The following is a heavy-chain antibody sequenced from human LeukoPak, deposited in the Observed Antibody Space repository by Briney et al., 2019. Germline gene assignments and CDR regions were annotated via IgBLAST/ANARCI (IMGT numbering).Heavy chain of an antibody. CDR1: GFLFDDAW. V-gene: IGHV3-15*01. CDR3: ITPSGCDIDY. J-gene: IGHJ4*02. D-gene: IGHD5-12*01. Sequence: GGSLRLSCEGFGFLFDDAWMGWVRQAPGKGLEWVGRIKTENDGATTDYSEPVKGRFTISRDNAQRTVYLQMNSLRTEDSGVYYCITPSGCDIDYWGQGTLVTVSS. CDR2: IKTENDGATT.